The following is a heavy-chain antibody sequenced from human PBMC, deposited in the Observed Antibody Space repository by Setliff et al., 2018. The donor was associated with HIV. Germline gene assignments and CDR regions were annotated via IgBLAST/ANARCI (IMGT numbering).Heavy chain of an antibody. CDR3: ARGPLKEQQLVLYAYYFDY. Sequence: GGSLRLSCAASGFTFSSYSMNWVRQAPGKGLEWVSYISSSSSTIYYADSVKGRFTISRDNAKNSLYLQMNSLRAEDTAVYYCARGPLKEQQLVLYAYYFDYWGQGTLVTVSS. J-gene: IGHJ4*02. CDR1: GFTFSSYS. CDR2: ISSSSSTI. V-gene: IGHV3-48*04. D-gene: IGHD6-13*01.